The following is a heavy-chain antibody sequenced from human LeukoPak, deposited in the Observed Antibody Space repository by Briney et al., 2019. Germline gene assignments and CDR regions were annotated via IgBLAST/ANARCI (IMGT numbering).Heavy chain of an antibody. V-gene: IGHV4-38-2*01. D-gene: IGHD2-2*01. J-gene: IGHJ6*03. CDR2: IYHSGST. CDR3: ARAKQGDCSSTSCYFGYYYYYMDV. Sequence: PSETLSLTCAVSGYSINSGYYWGWIRQPPGKGLEWIGSIYHSGSTYYNPSLKSRVTISVDTSKNQFSLKLSSVTAADTAVYYCARAKQGDCSSTSCYFGYYYYYMDVWGKGTTVTVSS. CDR1: GYSINSGYY.